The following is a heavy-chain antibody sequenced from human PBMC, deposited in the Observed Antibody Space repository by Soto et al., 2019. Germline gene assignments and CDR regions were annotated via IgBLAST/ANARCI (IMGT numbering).Heavy chain of an antibody. CDR2: IYYSGST. CDR1: GGSISSGDYY. D-gene: IGHD7-27*01. V-gene: IGHV4-30-4*01. J-gene: IGHJ6*02. CDR3: ARGRDEYKLGNV. Sequence: SSETLSLTCTVSGGSISSGDYYWSWIRQPPGKGLEWIGYIYYSGSTYYNPSLKSRVTISLDTSKNQFSLNLISVTAADTSVYYCARGRDEYKLGNVWGPGTTVTVSS.